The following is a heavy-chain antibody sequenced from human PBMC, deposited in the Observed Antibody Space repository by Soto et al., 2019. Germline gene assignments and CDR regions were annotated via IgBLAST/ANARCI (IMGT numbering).Heavy chain of an antibody. CDR3: ASSYGSGYRALDY. J-gene: IGHJ4*02. Sequence: QVQLVQSGAEVKRPGSSVKVPCKASGDTFNFYSINWVRQAPGLGLEWMGRVNPIVSMSNYAQKFQGRVTMTADKSTSTAYMELSSLRSEDTAIYYGASSYGSGYRALDYWGQGALVTVSS. V-gene: IGHV1-69*02. CDR2: VNPIVSMS. D-gene: IGHD3-10*01. CDR1: GDTFNFYS.